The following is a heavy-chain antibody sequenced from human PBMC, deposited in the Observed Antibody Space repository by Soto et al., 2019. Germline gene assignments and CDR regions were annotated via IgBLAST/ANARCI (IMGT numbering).Heavy chain of an antibody. Sequence: EAQSVESGGNLVQPGGSLRLSCVMSGFSFSAYWVAWVRQAPGKGLEWVASIKYDGSENRYVDSVKGRFTISRDNAKNSLYLQMNSVRVEDTAVYYCARGVSWGHFDKWGQGTLVTVSS. CDR3: ARGVSWGHFDK. V-gene: IGHV3-7*05. CDR1: GFSFSAYW. D-gene: IGHD7-27*01. J-gene: IGHJ4*02. CDR2: IKYDGSEN.